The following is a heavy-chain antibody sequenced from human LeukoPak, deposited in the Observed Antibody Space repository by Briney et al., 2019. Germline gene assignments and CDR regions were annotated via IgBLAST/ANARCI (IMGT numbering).Heavy chain of an antibody. CDR2: INWNGGST. CDR1: GFTFDDYG. Sequence: GGSLRLSCAASGFTFDDYGMSWVRQAPGKGLEWVSGINWNGGSTGYADSVKGRFTISRDNAKNSLYLQMNSLRAEDTALYYCVRDGGARYCSSTSCFMGNYFDYWGQGTLVTVSS. J-gene: IGHJ4*02. V-gene: IGHV3-20*04. D-gene: IGHD2-2*01. CDR3: VRDGGARYCSSTSCFMGNYFDY.